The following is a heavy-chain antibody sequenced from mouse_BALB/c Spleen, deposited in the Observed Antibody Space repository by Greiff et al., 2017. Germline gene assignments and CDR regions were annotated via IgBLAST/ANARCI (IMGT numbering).Heavy chain of an antibody. J-gene: IGHJ2*01. Sequence: EVKVVESGGGLVKPGGSLKLSCAASGFTFSSYTMSWVRQTPEKRLEWVATISSGGSYTYYPDSVKGRFTISRDNAKNTLYLQMSSLKSEDTAMYYCTRVVVATKGDYFDYWGQGTTLTVSS. CDR3: TRVVVATKGDYFDY. D-gene: IGHD1-1*01. CDR2: ISSGGSYT. CDR1: GFTFSSYT. V-gene: IGHV5-6-4*01.